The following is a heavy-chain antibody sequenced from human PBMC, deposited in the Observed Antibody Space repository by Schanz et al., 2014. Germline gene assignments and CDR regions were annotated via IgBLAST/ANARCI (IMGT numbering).Heavy chain of an antibody. Sequence: QVQLVQSGSELKKPGASVKVSCKASGYTFTSYAMNWVRQAPGQGLEWVGWINTNTGNPTYAQGFTGRFVFSLDTSVSTTHLQITNLKADDTAVYYCARGYCAGTSCPIFDYWGPGTLVTVSS. D-gene: IGHD2-2*01. CDR3: ARGYCAGTSCPIFDY. CDR2: INTNTGNP. CDR1: GYTFTSYA. V-gene: IGHV7-4-1*02. J-gene: IGHJ4*02.